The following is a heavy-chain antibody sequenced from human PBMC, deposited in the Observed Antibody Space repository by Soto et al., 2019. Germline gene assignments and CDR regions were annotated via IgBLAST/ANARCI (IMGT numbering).Heavy chain of an antibody. CDR1: GCTFSSYA. CDR3: AREPDYDFWSGYSDGMKV. J-gene: IGHJ6*02. Sequence: SVKVSCKASGCTFSSYAISWVRQAPGQGLEWMGGIIPIFGTANYAQKFQGRVTITADKSTSTAYMELSSLRSEDTAVYYCAREPDYDFWSGYSDGMKVLGQGTRVSVSS. D-gene: IGHD3-3*01. V-gene: IGHV1-69*06. CDR2: IIPIFGTA.